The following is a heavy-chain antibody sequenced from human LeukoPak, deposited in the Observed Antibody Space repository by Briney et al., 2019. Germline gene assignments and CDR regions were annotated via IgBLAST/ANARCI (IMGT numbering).Heavy chain of an antibody. CDR1: GGSISSSNYY. V-gene: IGHV4-39*01. CDR3: ARHASVDGNWPRPLDY. CDR2: IYYSGST. J-gene: IGHJ4*02. Sequence: SETLSLTCTVSGGSISSSNYYWGWIRQSPGNGLEWIGNIYYSGSTYYKPSLKTRVTISVDTSKNQFSLKLTSVTAADTAIYYCARHASVDGNWPRPLDYWGQGSLVTVSS. D-gene: IGHD6-19*01.